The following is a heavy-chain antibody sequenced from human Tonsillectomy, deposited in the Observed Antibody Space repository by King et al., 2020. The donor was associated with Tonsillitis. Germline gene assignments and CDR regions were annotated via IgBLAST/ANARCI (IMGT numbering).Heavy chain of an antibody. Sequence: EVQLVESGGGLVQPGGFLRLSFAASGVTLNSYWMHWVRQVPGKGLVWVSRINNNGRDTRYSASVKGRFTISSDNAKNTLYLQMNRLRAEDTAVYYCAREIGIDYYYMDVWGKGTTVTVSS. V-gene: IGHV3-74*01. CDR2: INNNGRDT. CDR1: GVTLNSYW. CDR3: AREIGIDYYYMDV. J-gene: IGHJ6*03. D-gene: IGHD2-21*01.